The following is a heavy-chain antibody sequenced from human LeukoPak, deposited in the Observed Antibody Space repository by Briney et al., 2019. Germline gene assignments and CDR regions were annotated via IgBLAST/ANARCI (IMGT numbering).Heavy chain of an antibody. J-gene: IGHJ6*02. D-gene: IGHD6-13*01. CDR2: IIPILGIA. V-gene: IGHV1-69*04. Sequence: SVKVSCKASGGTFSSYAISWVRQAPGQGLEWMGRIIPILGIANYAQKFQGRVTITADKSTSTAYMELSSLRSEDTAVYYCARDLPLEAARGYSSYYYYYGMDVWGQGTTVTVSS. CDR1: GGTFSSYA. CDR3: ARDLPLEAARGYSSYYYYYGMDV.